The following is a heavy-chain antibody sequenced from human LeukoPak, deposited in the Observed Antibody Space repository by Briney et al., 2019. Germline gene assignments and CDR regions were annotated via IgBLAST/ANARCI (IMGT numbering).Heavy chain of an antibody. CDR3: AREVGSSGWYGYYFDY. CDR2: INAGNGNT. Sequence: GASVKVSCKASGYTFTSYAMHWVRQAPGQRLEWMGWINAGNGNTKYSQKFQGRVTITRDTSASTAYMELSSLRSEDTAVYYCAREVGSSGWYGYYFDYRGQGTLVTVSS. D-gene: IGHD6-19*01. V-gene: IGHV1-3*01. J-gene: IGHJ4*02. CDR1: GYTFTSYA.